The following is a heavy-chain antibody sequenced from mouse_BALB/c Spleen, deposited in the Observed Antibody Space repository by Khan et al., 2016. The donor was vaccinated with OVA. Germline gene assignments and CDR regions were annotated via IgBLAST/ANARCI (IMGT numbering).Heavy chain of an antibody. V-gene: IGHV1S41*01. CDR3: ARSDNYGCGLYAFDY. CDR2: IAPGSGST. CDR1: GYTFTSYW. D-gene: IGHD2-12*01. J-gene: IGHJ4*01. Sequence: DLVKPGASVKLSCKASGYTFTSYWINWIKQRTGQGLEWIGRIAPGSGSTSYNEMFKNKAILTVDTFSSTAYIQFSSLSSEDSAVFFCARSDNYGCGLYAFDYWGQGTSVTVSS.